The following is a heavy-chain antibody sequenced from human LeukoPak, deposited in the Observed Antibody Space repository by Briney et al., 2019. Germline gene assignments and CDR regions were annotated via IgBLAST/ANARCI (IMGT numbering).Heavy chain of an antibody. D-gene: IGHD1-26*01. CDR2: IYTSGST. Sequence: PSETLSLTCTVSGGSISSYYWSWIRQPAGKGLEWIGRIYTSGSTNYNPSLKSRVTMSVATSKNQFSLKLSSMTAADTAVYYCARHRKIVGATNAGDYYYYYMCGWGKGSTVTISS. CDR1: GGSISSYY. J-gene: IGHJ6*03. CDR3: ARHRKIVGATNAGDYYYYYMCG. V-gene: IGHV4-4*07.